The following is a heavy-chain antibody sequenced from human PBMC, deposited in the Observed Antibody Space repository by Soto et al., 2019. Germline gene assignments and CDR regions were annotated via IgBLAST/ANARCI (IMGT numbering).Heavy chain of an antibody. J-gene: IGHJ4*02. D-gene: IGHD3-10*01. Sequence: GASVKVSCKASGGTFSSYRINWVRQAPGQGLEWMGGIIPIFGTANYAQKFQGRVTITADESTSTAYMELSSLRSEDTAVYYCARALYYYGSGSDYWGQGTLVTVSS. CDR3: ARALYYYGSGSDY. CDR1: GGTFSSYR. CDR2: IIPIFGTA. V-gene: IGHV1-69*13.